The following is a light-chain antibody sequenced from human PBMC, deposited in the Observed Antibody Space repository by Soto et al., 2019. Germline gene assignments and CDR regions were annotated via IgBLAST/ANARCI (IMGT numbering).Light chain of an antibody. Sequence: SYELTQPPSVSVSPGQTASITCSGDKLGDKYACWYQQKPGQSPVLVIYQDSKRPSGIPERFSGSNSGNTATLTISGTQAMDEADYYCQAWDSSTLDVFGTGTTVTVL. CDR2: QDS. CDR3: QAWDSSTLDV. CDR1: KLGDKY. J-gene: IGLJ1*01. V-gene: IGLV3-1*01.